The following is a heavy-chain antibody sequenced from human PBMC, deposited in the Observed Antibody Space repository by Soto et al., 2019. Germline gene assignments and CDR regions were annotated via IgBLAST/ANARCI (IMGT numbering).Heavy chain of an antibody. CDR3: AKGKWGASGLTSPTFDS. CDR1: GFIFSDYG. Sequence: QVHLVESGGGVVQPGRSLRLSCAASGFIFSDYGVHWVRQAPGKGLEWVAAISSDGSSQFYEESMKGRFAVSRDNSKNTAYLQVTSLSPEDAAVYYCAKGKWGASGLTSPTFDSWGQGTLVTVSS. D-gene: IGHD1-26*01. J-gene: IGHJ4*02. CDR2: ISSDGSSQ. V-gene: IGHV3-30*18.